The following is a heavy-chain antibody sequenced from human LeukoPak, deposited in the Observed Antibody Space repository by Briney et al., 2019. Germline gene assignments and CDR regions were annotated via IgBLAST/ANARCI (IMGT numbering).Heavy chain of an antibody. CDR2: ISGSGGST. D-gene: IGHD4-17*01. Sequence: GGCLRLSCAASEFTFSSYGMSWVRQAPGKGLEWVSSISGSGGSTQYADSVQGRFAISRDNSKNTLYLRMNSLRVEDTAVYFCARDPNGDYIGTFDMWGRGTMVSVSS. V-gene: IGHV3-23*01. J-gene: IGHJ3*02. CDR3: ARDPNGDYIGTFDM. CDR1: EFTFSSYG.